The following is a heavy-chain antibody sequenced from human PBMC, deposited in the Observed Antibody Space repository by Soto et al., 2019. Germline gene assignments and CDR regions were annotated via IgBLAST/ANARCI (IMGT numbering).Heavy chain of an antibody. Sequence: EVQLVESGGGLVQPGGSLRLSCAGSRFTFSSYWMHWVRQAPGKGLVWVSRVNTDGTTTTYADSVKGRFTISRDNAKDTLYLQMNSLREEDTAVYYWARVAPAGNTFDYWGQGTLVTVSS. CDR3: ARVAPAGNTFDY. J-gene: IGHJ4*02. CDR1: RFTFSSYW. CDR2: VNTDGTTT. V-gene: IGHV3-74*01. D-gene: IGHD6-13*01.